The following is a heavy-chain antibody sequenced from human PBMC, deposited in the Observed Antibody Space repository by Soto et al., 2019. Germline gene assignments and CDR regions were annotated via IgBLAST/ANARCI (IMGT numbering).Heavy chain of an antibody. Sequence: GGSQSRSCSASGCQFSSYRMNCVRQAPGKGLEWVSSISSSSSYIYYADSVKGRFAISRDNAKNSLYLQMNSLRAEDTAVYYCARGFVDYGMDVWVQGTTVTVSS. CDR3: ARGFVDYGMDV. V-gene: IGHV3-21*01. D-gene: IGHD2-15*01. CDR1: GCQFSSYR. J-gene: IGHJ6*02. CDR2: ISSSSSYI.